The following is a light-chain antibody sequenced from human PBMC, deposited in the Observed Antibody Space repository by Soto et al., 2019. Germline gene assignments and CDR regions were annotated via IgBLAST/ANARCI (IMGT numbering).Light chain of an antibody. V-gene: IGKV1-5*01. CDR1: QSISSW. Sequence: IQMTPSPSTLSASVGDRVTITCRASQSISSWLAWYQQKPGIAPKLLIYDASSLESGVPPRFSGSGSGTDFTLAISSLQPEDSATYYCLQDINYPWTFGQGTKVDIK. CDR2: DAS. CDR3: LQDINYPWT. J-gene: IGKJ1*01.